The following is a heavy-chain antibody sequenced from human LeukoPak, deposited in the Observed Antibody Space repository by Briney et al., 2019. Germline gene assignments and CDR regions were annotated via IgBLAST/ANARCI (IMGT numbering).Heavy chain of an antibody. Sequence: PGGSLRLSCAASGFTFSNYGMHWVRQAPGKGLEWVAVISYDGSNTYYADSVKGRFTISRDNSKNTLYLQMNSLRAEDTAVYYCAKDHGYYDRKGMNFDYWGQGTLVTVSS. CDR3: AKDHGYYDRKGMNFDY. CDR2: ISYDGSNT. D-gene: IGHD3-22*01. V-gene: IGHV3-30*18. CDR1: GFTFSNYG. J-gene: IGHJ4*02.